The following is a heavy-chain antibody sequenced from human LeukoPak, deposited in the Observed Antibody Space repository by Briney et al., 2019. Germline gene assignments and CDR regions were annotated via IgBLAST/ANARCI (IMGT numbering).Heavy chain of an antibody. CDR1: GGFISSGSYY. J-gene: IGHJ4*02. CDR2: IYTSGSA. CDR3: ARGRWAAGTMEFDY. Sequence: SETLSLTCTVSGGFISSGSYYWSWIRQPAGKGLEWIGRIYTSGSANYNPSLKSRVTISVDTSKNQFSLKLSSVTAADTAVYYCARGRWAAGTMEFDYWGQGTLVTVSS. V-gene: IGHV4-61*02. D-gene: IGHD6-13*01.